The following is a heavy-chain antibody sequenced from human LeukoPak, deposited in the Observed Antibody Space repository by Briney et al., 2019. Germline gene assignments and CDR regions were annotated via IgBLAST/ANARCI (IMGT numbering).Heavy chain of an antibody. J-gene: IGHJ6*02. CDR2: IYYSGST. D-gene: IGHD3-3*01. CDR3: ARDLGYDFWSGSYYYYYGMDV. Sequence: SETLSLTCTVSGGSISSYYWSWIRQPPGKGLEWIGYIYYSGSTNYNPSLKSRVTISVDTSKNQFSPKLSSVTAADTAVYYCARDLGYDFWSGSYYYYYGMDVWGQGTTVTVSS. CDR1: GGSISSYY. V-gene: IGHV4-59*01.